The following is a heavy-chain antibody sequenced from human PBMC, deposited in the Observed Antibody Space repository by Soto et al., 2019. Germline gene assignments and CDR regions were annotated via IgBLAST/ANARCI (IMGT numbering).Heavy chain of an antibody. CDR2: IDPSDSYT. V-gene: IGHV5-10-1*03. Sequence: EVQLVQSGAEVKKPGESLRLSCQGSGYRFINYWISWVRQMPGKGLEWVGRIDPSDSYTVYSPSFQGHVTISIDTAINTAFLEWRSLQGSDTAMYYCVRHGNGTPFYFDFWGRGTLVPVSS. J-gene: IGHJ4*02. CDR3: VRHGNGTPFYFDF. D-gene: IGHD1-1*01. CDR1: GYRFINYW.